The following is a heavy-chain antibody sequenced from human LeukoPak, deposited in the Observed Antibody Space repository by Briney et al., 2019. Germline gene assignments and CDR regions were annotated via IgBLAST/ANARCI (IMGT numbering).Heavy chain of an antibody. CDR1: GFTFSSYW. Sequence: GGSLRLSCAVSGFTFSSYWMHWVRQAPGKGLVWVSRINNDGSTTAYADSVKGRFTFSRDNSKNTLNLQMNRLRAEDTAVYYWAKVGGSGWFFAYWGKGPRSPSHQ. CDR2: INNDGSTT. V-gene: IGHV3-74*01. J-gene: IGHJ4*03. CDR3: AKVGGSGWFFAY. D-gene: IGHD6-19*01.